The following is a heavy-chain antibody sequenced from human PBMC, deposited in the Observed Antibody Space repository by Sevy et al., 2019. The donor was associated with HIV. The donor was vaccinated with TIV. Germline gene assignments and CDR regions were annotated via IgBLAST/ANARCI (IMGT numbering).Heavy chain of an antibody. CDR1: GLTFNNAW. J-gene: IGHJ4*02. CDR3: TTKGDFWSGYQYFDY. Sequence: GESLKISCAVSGLTFNNAWMTWVRQAPGKGLEWVGRIKSQGDGGTIDYAAPVKGRFTISRDDSKNTLYLQMNSLKTEDTAVYYCTTKGDFWSGYQYFDYWGQGTLVTVSS. D-gene: IGHD3-3*01. V-gene: IGHV3-15*01. CDR2: IKSQGDGGTI.